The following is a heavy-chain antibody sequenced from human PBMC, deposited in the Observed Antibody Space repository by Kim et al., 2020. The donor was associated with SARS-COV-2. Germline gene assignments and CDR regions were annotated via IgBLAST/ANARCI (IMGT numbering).Heavy chain of an antibody. Sequence: GGSLRLSCAASGFTFSSYGMHWVRQAPGKGLEWVAVISYDGSNKYYADSVKGRFTISRDNSKNTLYLQMNSLRAEDTAVYYCAKESGSGSYYAWTYYYYGMXXWGQGXXVTVSS. J-gene: IGHJ6*02. CDR1: GFTFSSYG. CDR3: AKESGSGSYYAWTYYYYGMXX. D-gene: IGHD3-10*01. CDR2: ISYDGSNK. V-gene: IGHV3-30*18.